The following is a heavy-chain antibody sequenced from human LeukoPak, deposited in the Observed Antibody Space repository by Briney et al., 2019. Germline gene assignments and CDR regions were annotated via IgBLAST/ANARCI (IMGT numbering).Heavy chain of an antibody. CDR3: SVSLNS. CDR1: QFTFSSYA. Sequence: HPGGSLRLSCAASQFTFSSYAMHWVRQAPGKGLEWVANIKQDGSDKYYVDSVKGRFTISRDNAKNSVFLQMNSLRAEDTAVYYCSVSLNSWGQGTLVTVSS. D-gene: IGHD1-26*01. V-gene: IGHV3-7*01. J-gene: IGHJ4*02. CDR2: IKQDGSDK.